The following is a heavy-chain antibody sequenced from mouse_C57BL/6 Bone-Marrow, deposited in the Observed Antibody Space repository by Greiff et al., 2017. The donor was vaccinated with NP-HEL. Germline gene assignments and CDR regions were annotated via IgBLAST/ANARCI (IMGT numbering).Heavy chain of an antibody. CDR3: TTLWAFAY. CDR1: GFNIKDDY. V-gene: IGHV14-4*01. D-gene: IGHD1-1*02. Sequence: EVQVVESGAELVRPGASVKLSCTASGFNIKDDYMHWVKQRPEQGLEWIGWIDPENGDTEYASKFQGKATITADTSSNTAYLQLSSLTSEDTAVYYCTTLWAFAYWGQGTLVTVSA. J-gene: IGHJ3*01. CDR2: IDPENGDT.